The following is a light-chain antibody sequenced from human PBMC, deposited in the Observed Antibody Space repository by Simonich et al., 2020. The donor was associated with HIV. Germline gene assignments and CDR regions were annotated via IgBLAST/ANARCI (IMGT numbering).Light chain of an antibody. V-gene: IGLV2-23*01. Sequence: QSALTQPASVSGSPGHSITISCTGTSGDVGSYNLVSWYQQHPGKAPKRMIYEGTKRPSGVSNRFSGSKSGNTASLTISGLQAEDEADYYCCSYAGTVLFGGGTKLTVL. CDR1: SGDVGSYNL. CDR2: EGT. J-gene: IGLJ2*01. CDR3: CSYAGTVL.